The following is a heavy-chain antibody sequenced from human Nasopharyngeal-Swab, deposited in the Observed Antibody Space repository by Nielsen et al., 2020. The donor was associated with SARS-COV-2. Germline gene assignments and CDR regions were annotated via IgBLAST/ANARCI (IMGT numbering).Heavy chain of an antibody. V-gene: IGHV3-23*01. J-gene: IGHJ4*02. CDR2: ISGSGGST. CDR1: GFTFSSYA. Sequence: GESLKISCAASGFTFSSYAMSWVRQAPGKGLEWVSAISGSGGSTYYADSVKGRFTISRDNSKNTLYLQMNSLRAEDTAVYYCAKDRCDYVWGSYQGFDYWGQGTLVTVSS. D-gene: IGHD3-16*02. CDR3: AKDRCDYVWGSYQGFDY.